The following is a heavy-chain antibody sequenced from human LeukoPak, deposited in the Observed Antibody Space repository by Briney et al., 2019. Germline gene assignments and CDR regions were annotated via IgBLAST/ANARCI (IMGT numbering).Heavy chain of an antibody. CDR3: ARGLAYSFGYGIDY. CDR2: ISNNGGYT. Sequence: GGSLRLSCAASGFTFSSSAMSWVRQAPGKGLEWVSAISNNGGYTYYADSVQGRFTISRDNSKNSLYLQMNSLRAEDTALYYCARGLAYSFGYGIDYWGQGTLVTVSS. J-gene: IGHJ4*02. CDR1: GFTFSSSA. D-gene: IGHD5-18*01. V-gene: IGHV3-23*01.